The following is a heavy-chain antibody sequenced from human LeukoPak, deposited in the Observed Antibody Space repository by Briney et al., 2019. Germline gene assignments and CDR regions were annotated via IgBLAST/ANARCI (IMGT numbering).Heavy chain of an antibody. Sequence: GASVKVSCKASGGTFSSYAISWVRQAPGQGLEWMGGIIPIFGTANYAQKFQGRVTITTDESTGTAYMELSSLRSEDTAVYYCAREPAKTYYYNSNGYYYGYWGQGTLVTVSS. D-gene: IGHD3-22*01. J-gene: IGHJ4*02. CDR3: AREPAKTYYYNSNGYYYGY. CDR2: IIPIFGTA. V-gene: IGHV1-69*05. CDR1: GGTFSSYA.